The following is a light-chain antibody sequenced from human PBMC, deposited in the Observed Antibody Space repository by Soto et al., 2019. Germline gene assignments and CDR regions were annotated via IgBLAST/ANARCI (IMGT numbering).Light chain of an antibody. CDR3: AAWEDSLNGWV. Sequence: QSVLTQPPSASGTPGQRVIISCSGSRSDIGTNTVNWYQQLPGTAPKLLIYNNDQRSSGVPDRFSASKSGTSASLAISGLQSEDEANYYCAAWEDSLNGWVFGGGTKLTVL. J-gene: IGLJ3*02. V-gene: IGLV1-44*01. CDR2: NND. CDR1: RSDIGTNT.